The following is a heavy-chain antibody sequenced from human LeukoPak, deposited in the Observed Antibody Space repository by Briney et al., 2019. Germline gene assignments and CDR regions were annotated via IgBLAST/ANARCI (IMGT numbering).Heavy chain of an antibody. CDR2: IIPIFGAA. V-gene: IGHV1-69*06. Sequence: GSSVKVSCKASGGTFSSYTLSWVRQAPGQGLEWMGGIIPIFGAANYAQKFQDRVTIIADKSTSTAYMELSSLRSENTAVYYCARTVVVTAEHAFDIWGQGTMVTVSS. CDR1: GGTFSSYT. CDR3: ARTVVVTAEHAFDI. D-gene: IGHD2-21*02. J-gene: IGHJ3*02.